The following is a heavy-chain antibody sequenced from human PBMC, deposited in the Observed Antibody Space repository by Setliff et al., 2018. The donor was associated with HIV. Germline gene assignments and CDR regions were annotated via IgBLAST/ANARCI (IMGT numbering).Heavy chain of an antibody. J-gene: IGHJ4*02. Sequence: GGSLRLSCAVSGFTFSRYAMSWVRQAPGKGLEWVSGISSTGGTTYYADSVKGRFTISRDNSKNTLYLQMNSLRAEDTAVYYCAKELGFWSGYSGPPLAYWGQGTLVTVSS. CDR3: AKELGFWSGYSGPPLAY. CDR2: ISSTGGTT. D-gene: IGHD3-3*01. CDR1: GFTFSRYA. V-gene: IGHV3-23*01.